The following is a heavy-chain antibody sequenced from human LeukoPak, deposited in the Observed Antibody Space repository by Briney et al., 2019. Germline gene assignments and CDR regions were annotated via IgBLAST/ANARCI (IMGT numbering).Heavy chain of an antibody. CDR3: ARDYYSYGLFDY. J-gene: IGHJ4*02. CDR2: VHYSGTA. Sequence: PSETLSLTCTVSGDSIRSYYWSWIRQPPGKGLAWIGYVHYSGTANYNPSFKSRVTISVDTSKNQSSLNLTSVTAADTAVYYCARDYYSYGLFDYWGQGTLVTLSS. CDR1: GDSIRSYY. D-gene: IGHD5-18*01. V-gene: IGHV4-59*12.